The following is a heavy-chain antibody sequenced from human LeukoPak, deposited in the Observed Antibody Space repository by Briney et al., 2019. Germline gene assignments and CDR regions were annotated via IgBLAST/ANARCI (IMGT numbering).Heavy chain of an antibody. D-gene: IGHD3-22*01. Sequence: GGSLRLSCAASGFTFSNAWMSWVRQAPGKGLEWVGRIKSKTDGGTTDYAAPVKGRFTISRDDSKNTLYLQMNSLKTEHTAVYYCTTGGFYDSSGYYLDYWGQGTLVTVSS. CDR2: IKSKTDGGTT. V-gene: IGHV3-15*01. CDR3: TTGGFYDSSGYYLDY. J-gene: IGHJ4*02. CDR1: GFTFSNAW.